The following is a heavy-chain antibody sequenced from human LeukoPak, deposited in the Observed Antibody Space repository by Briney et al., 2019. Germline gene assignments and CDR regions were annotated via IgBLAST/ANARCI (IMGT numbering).Heavy chain of an antibody. D-gene: IGHD3-10*01. CDR2: IYHSGST. V-gene: IGHV4-38-2*02. CDR1: GYSISSGYY. CDR3: ARVLDYFGSGTYSFDY. Sequence: SETLSLTCTVSGYSISSGYYWGWIRQPPGKGLEGIGSIYHSGSTFYNPSLKNRVTVSVDTSKSQFSLNLASVTAADTAVFYCARVLDYFGSGTYSFDYWGQGTLVTVSS. J-gene: IGHJ4*02.